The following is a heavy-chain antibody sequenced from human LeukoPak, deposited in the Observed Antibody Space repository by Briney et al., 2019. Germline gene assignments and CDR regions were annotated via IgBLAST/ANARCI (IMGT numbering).Heavy chain of an antibody. D-gene: IGHD3-22*01. CDR1: GFTFSSYS. Sequence: GGSLRLFCAASGFTFSSYSMNWVRQAPGKGLEWVSYISSSSSTIYYADSVKGRFTISRDNAKNSLYLQTNSLRDEDTAVYYCAKVGNYYDFFSAAFDIWGQGTMVTVSS. V-gene: IGHV3-48*02. CDR2: ISSSSSTI. CDR3: AKVGNYYDFFSAAFDI. J-gene: IGHJ3*02.